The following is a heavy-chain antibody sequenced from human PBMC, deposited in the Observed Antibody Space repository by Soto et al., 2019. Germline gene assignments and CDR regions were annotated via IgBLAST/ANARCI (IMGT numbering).Heavy chain of an antibody. CDR2: INHSGST. D-gene: IGHD3-22*01. V-gene: IGHV4-34*01. CDR1: GGSFSGYY. Sequence: SETLSLTCAVYGGSFSGYYWSWIRQPPGKGLEWIGEINHSGSTNYNPSLKSRVTISVDTSKNQFSLKLSSVTAADTAVYYCARGRGSSGYYYDYWGQGTLVTVSS. CDR3: ARGRGSSGYYYDY. J-gene: IGHJ4*02.